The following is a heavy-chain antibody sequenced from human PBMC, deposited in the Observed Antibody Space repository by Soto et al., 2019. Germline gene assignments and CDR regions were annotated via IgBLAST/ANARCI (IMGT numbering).Heavy chain of an antibody. CDR3: ARDTGVYDYVCGSYRAKNKNYGMDV. V-gene: IGHV4-34*01. Sequence: NPSETLSPTCAAYGGSFSGYYWSWIRQPPGKGLEWIGEINPSGSTNYNPSLKSRVTISVDTSKNQFSLKLSPVTAADTAVYYCARDTGVYDYVCGSYRAKNKNYGMDVWGQGTTVTVSS. CDR2: INPSGST. CDR1: GGSFSGYY. D-gene: IGHD3-16*02. J-gene: IGHJ6*02.